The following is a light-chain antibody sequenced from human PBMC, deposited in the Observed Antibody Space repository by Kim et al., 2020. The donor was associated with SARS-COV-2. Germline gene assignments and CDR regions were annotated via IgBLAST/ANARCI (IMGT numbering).Light chain of an antibody. J-gene: IGLJ1*01. CDR2: AVS. CDR3: CSYAGTYPSEV. Sequence: QSALTQPRSVSGSPGQSVTISCTGTSSDVGGYNYVSWYQHHPGKAPKLMIYAVSKRPSGVPDRFSGSKSGNTASLTISGLRAEDEADYYCCSYAGTYPSEVFGTGTQVTVL. V-gene: IGLV2-11*01. CDR1: SSDVGGYNY.